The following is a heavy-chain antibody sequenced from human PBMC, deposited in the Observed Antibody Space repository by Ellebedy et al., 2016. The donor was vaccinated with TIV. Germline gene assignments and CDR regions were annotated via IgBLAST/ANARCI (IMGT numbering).Heavy chain of an antibody. CDR1: GYSFTSYW. J-gene: IGHJ3*02. CDR2: IDPSDSYT. Sequence: GESLKISXKGSGYSFTSYWISWVRQMPGKGLEWMGRIDPSDSYTNYSPSFQGHVTISADKSISTAYLQWSSLKASDTAMYYCARPRWGPNPGAGAFDIWGQGTMVTVSS. V-gene: IGHV5-10-1*01. D-gene: IGHD7-27*01. CDR3: ARPRWGPNPGAGAFDI.